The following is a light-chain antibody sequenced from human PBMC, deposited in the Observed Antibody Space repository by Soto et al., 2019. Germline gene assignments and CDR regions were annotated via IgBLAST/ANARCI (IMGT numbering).Light chain of an antibody. Sequence: ENVLTQSQGTLSLSPGDRATLSCRASQSVSSAFLAWYQQKPGQALRLLIYGASNRASGIPDRFSGSGSGTDFTLTITRLEPGDFAVYYCQQYGRSPDLFTFGPGTKVEI. J-gene: IGKJ3*01. V-gene: IGKV3-20*01. CDR3: QQYGRSPDLFT. CDR2: GAS. CDR1: QSVSSAF.